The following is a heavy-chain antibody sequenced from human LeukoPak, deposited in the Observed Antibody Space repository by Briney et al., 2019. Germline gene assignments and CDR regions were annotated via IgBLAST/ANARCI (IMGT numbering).Heavy chain of an antibody. V-gene: IGHV4-61*01. Sequence: SETLSLTCTVSGGSVSSGSYYWSWIRQPPGKGLEGIGYIYYSGSTNYNPSLKSRVTISVDTSKNQFSLKLSSVTAADTAVYYCARDRGYYDSSGYYWNWFDPWGQGTLVTVSS. J-gene: IGHJ5*02. D-gene: IGHD3-22*01. CDR3: ARDRGYYDSSGYYWNWFDP. CDR2: IYYSGST. CDR1: GGSVSSGSYY.